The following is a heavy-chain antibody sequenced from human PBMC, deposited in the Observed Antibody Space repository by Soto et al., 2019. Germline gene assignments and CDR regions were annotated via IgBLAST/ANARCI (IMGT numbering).Heavy chain of an antibody. CDR1: GYTLTELS. D-gene: IGHD2-2*01. V-gene: IGHV1-24*01. Sequence: ASVKVSCKVSGYTLTELSMHWVRQAPGKGLEWMGGFDPEDGETIYAQKFQGRVTMTDDTSTDTAYMELSSLRSEDTAVYYGASSHCSSTSCCAGCHDYWGQGTLVTVSS. CDR2: FDPEDGET. J-gene: IGHJ4*02. CDR3: ASSHCSSTSCCAGCHDY.